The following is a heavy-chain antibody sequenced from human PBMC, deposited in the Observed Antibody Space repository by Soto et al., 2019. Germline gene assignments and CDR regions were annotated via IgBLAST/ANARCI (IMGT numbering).Heavy chain of an antibody. Sequence: GGSLRLSCAASGFSFGSYALSCVRQAPGKGLEWVSTFSGSDGETFYADSVKGRFSISRDTSQSTLYLQMNSLRADDTAMYYCARWSYLDYWGQGTTVTVSS. CDR3: ARWSYLDY. CDR1: GFSFGSYA. J-gene: IGHJ4*02. CDR2: FSGSDGET. V-gene: IGHV3-23*01. D-gene: IGHD3-3*01.